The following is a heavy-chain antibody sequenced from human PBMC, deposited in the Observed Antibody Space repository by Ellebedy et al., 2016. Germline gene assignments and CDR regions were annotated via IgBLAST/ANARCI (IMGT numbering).Heavy chain of an antibody. CDR1: GYTFTASY. Sequence: ASVKVSXKASGYTFTASYMHWVRQAPGQGLEWMGCINLNSDVTYYAQKFQGRITTTRDTSSNTVYIRLNSLRSDDTAVYYCGRDPIRSDGYLVDSWGPGALVTVSS. J-gene: IGHJ4*02. CDR3: GRDPIRSDGYLVDS. CDR2: INLNSDVT. V-gene: IGHV1-2*02. D-gene: IGHD5-24*01.